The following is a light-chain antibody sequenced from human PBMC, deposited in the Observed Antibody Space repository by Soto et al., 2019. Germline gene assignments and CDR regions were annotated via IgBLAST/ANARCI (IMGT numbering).Light chain of an antibody. Sequence: QPVLTQPRSVSGSPGQSVTISCTGTSSDVGAYNYVSWYQQHPGKAPKLIVFDVRERPSGVPDRFSGSKFGNTASLTISGLQAEDEAEYFCCSYAGSYTWVFGGGTKVTVL. CDR2: DVR. CDR1: SSDVGAYNY. J-gene: IGLJ3*02. CDR3: CSYAGSYTWV. V-gene: IGLV2-11*01.